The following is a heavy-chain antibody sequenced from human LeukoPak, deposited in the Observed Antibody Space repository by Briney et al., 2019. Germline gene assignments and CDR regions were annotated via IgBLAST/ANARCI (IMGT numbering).Heavy chain of an antibody. J-gene: IGHJ4*02. CDR2: MRFDGSNE. CDR1: GFTFSTYG. D-gene: IGHD1-26*01. Sequence: GGSLRLSCAASGFTFSTYGMHWVRQPPAKGLEWVAFMRFDGSNEYYADSVKGRFTISRDNSKNTLYLQMNSLRAEDTAVYYCAKDLEVGATLFDYWGQGTLVTVSS. V-gene: IGHV3-30*02. CDR3: AKDLEVGATLFDY.